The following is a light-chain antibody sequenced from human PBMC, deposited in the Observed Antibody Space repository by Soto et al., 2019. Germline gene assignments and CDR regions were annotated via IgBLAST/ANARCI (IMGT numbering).Light chain of an antibody. J-gene: IGKJ5*01. CDR2: SAS. CDR3: QQANNFPIT. CDR1: QSISSW. Sequence: DIQMTQSPSILSASVGDRVTITCRASQSISSWLAWYQQKPGKAPKVLIYSASSLQSGVPSRFSGSGSGTDFTLTISSLQPEDSATYYCQQANNFPITFGQGTRLEIK. V-gene: IGKV1D-12*01.